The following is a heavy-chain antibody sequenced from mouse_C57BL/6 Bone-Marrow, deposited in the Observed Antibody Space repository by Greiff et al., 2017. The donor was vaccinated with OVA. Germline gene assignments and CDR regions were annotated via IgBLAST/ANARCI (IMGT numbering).Heavy chain of an antibody. Sequence: QVQLQQPGAELVRPGSSVKLSCKASGYTFTSYWMHWVKQRPIQGLEWIGNIDPSDSETHYNQKFKDKATLTVDKSSRTAYMRLSSLTSEDSAVYYCARGEVTVFDYWGQGTTLTVSS. J-gene: IGHJ2*01. V-gene: IGHV1-52*01. D-gene: IGHD2-2*01. CDR3: ARGEVTVFDY. CDR2: IDPSDSET. CDR1: GYTFTSYW.